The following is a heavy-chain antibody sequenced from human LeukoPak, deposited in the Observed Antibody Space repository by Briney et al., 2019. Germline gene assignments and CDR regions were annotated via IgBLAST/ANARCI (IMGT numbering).Heavy chain of an antibody. Sequence: GGSLRLSCAASGFTFSDYYMSWIRQAPGKGLEWVSYISSSGSTIYYADSVKGRFTISRDNAKNSLYLQMNSLRAEDTAVYYCVLADSSGGLQFDYWGQGTLVTVSS. J-gene: IGHJ4*02. V-gene: IGHV3-11*01. CDR1: GFTFSDYY. D-gene: IGHD6-25*01. CDR2: ISSSGSTI. CDR3: VLADSSGGLQFDY.